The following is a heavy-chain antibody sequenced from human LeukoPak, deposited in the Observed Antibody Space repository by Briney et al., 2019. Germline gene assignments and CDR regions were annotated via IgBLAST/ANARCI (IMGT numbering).Heavy chain of an antibody. CDR1: GFTFSSYA. V-gene: IGHV3-30*04. Sequence: GGSLRLSCAASGFTFSSYAMHWVRQAPGKGLEWVAVISYDGSNKYYADSVKGRFTISRDNSKNTLYLQMNSLRAEDTAVYYCASTGYSSGSNFDYWGQGTLVTVSS. CDR3: ASTGYSSGSNFDY. D-gene: IGHD6-19*01. J-gene: IGHJ4*02. CDR2: ISYDGSNK.